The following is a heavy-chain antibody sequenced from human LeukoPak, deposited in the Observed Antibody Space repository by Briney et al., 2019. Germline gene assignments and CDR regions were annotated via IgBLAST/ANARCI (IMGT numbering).Heavy chain of an antibody. CDR2: ISSSSSTI. CDR1: GFTFSSYS. D-gene: IGHD1-1*01. Sequence: GGSLRLSCAASGFTFSSYSMNWVRQAPGKRLEWVSYISSSSSTIYYADSVKGRFTISRDNAKNSLYLQMNSLRAEDTAVYYCARAAPNWNLDYWGQGTLVTVSS. J-gene: IGHJ4*02. V-gene: IGHV3-48*04. CDR3: ARAAPNWNLDY.